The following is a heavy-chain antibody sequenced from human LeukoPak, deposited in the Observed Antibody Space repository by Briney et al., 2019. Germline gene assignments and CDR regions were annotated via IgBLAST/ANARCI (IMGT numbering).Heavy chain of an antibody. J-gene: IGHJ6*02. Sequence: GGSLRLSCAPSVFTFSSYAMTWVRQAPGEGLEWVSAISGSGGRTYSADSVKGRFTISRDNSKNTLYLQMNSLRAEDTAVYYWAKDGYYYYGMDVWGQGATVTVSS. CDR3: AKDGYYYYGMDV. V-gene: IGHV3-23*01. CDR2: ISGSGGRT. CDR1: VFTFSSYA.